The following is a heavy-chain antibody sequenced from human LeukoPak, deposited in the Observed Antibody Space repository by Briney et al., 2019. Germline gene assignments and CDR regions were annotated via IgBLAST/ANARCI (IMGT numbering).Heavy chain of an antibody. Sequence: PGGSLRLSCAASGFTFSSYGMRWVRQAPGKGLEWVAFISYDGSNKYYADSVKGRFTISRDNSKNTLYLQMNSLRAEDTAVYYCAKSLHQRGSYSIDYWGQGTLVTVSS. CDR1: GFTFSSYG. D-gene: IGHD1-26*01. J-gene: IGHJ4*02. V-gene: IGHV3-30*18. CDR2: ISYDGSNK. CDR3: AKSLHQRGSYSIDY.